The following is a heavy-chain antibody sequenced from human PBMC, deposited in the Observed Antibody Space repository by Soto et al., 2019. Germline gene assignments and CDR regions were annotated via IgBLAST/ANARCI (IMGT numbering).Heavy chain of an antibody. CDR2: SRNKANSYST. V-gene: IGHV3-72*01. D-gene: IGHD1-26*01. CDR3: ARFSGSYTRGLDY. Sequence: EVQLVESGGGLVQPGGSLRLSCAASGFTFSDHYMDWVRQAPGKGLEWVGRSRNKANSYSTEYAASVKGRFTISRDESTNSLYLQMNSLKTEDTDVYYCARFSGSYTRGLDYWGQGPLVTVSS. J-gene: IGHJ4*02. CDR1: GFTFSDHY.